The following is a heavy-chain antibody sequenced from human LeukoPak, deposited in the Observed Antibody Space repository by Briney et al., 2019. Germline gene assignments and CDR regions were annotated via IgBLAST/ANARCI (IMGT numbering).Heavy chain of an antibody. V-gene: IGHV3-48*03. J-gene: IGHJ4*02. CDR1: GFTFSNHG. CDR2: ISDSGNSI. CDR3: ARDRGGDRFDY. Sequence: PGGSLRLSCAASGFTFSNHGMQRVRQAPGKGLEWVSFISDSGNSISYTDSVKGRFTISRDNAKNSLYLQMNSLRGEDTGLYYCARDRGGDRFDYWGQGTLVTVSS. D-gene: IGHD3-10*01.